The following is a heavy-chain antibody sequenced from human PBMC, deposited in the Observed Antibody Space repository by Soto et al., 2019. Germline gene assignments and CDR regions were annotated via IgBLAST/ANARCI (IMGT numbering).Heavy chain of an antibody. V-gene: IGHV4-34*01. J-gene: IGHJ6*02. CDR3: ARFPGLYSGYSTAPQNYYYYGMDV. CDR1: GGSFSGYY. D-gene: IGHD5-12*01. CDR2: INHSGST. Sequence: PSETLSLTCAVYGGSFSGYYWSWIRQPPGKGLEWIGEINHSGSTNYNPSLKSRVTISVDTSKNQFSLKLSSVTAADTAVYYCARFPGLYSGYSTAPQNYYYYGMDVWGQGTTVTVSS.